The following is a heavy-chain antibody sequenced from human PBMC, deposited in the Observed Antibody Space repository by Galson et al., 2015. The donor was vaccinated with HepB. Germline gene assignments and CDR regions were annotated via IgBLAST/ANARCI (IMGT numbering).Heavy chain of an antibody. D-gene: IGHD4/OR15-4a*01. V-gene: IGHV3-23*01. Sequence: SLRLSCAASGFTFSTYTMNWVRQAPGKGLEWVAAISPSGDPAFHADPVKGRFTTSRDNFKDTLYLQMNSLRADDTAVYFCVSKSPMVTSYHAFDIWGHGTMVTVFS. CDR3: VSKSPMVTSYHAFDI. CDR1: GFTFSTYT. J-gene: IGHJ3*02. CDR2: ISPSGDPA.